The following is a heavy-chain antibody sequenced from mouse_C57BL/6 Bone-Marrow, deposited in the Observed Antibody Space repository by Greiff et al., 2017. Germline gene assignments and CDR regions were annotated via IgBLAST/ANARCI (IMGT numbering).Heavy chain of an antibody. V-gene: IGHV5-4*03. J-gene: IGHJ1*03. Sequence: DVKLVESGGGLVKPGGSLKLSCAASGFTFSSYAMSWVRQTPEKRLEWVATISDGGSYTYYPDNAKNNLYLQMSHLKSEDTAMYYCARVSYYYGSSYGYFDVWGTGTTVTVSS. CDR1: GFTFSSYA. D-gene: IGHD1-1*01. CDR3: ARVSYYYGSSYGYFDV. CDR2: ISDGGSYT.